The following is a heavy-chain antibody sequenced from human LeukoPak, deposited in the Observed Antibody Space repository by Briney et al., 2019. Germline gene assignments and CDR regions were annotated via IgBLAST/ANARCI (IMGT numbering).Heavy chain of an antibody. CDR2: SGSGDIT. D-gene: IGHD1-26*01. CDR3: ARDSGWDHFN. J-gene: IGHJ4*02. V-gene: IGHV3-23*01. Sequence: GGSLRLSCAASRFTFSSYAMTWVRQAPGKGLEWVSTSGSGDITYYADSVKGRFTISRDNSKNTLYLQMNSLRAEDTAVYYCARDSGWDHFNWGQGTLVTVSS. CDR1: RFTFSSYA.